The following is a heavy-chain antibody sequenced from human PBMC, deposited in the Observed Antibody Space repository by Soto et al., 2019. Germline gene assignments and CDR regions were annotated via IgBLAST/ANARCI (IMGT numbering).Heavy chain of an antibody. CDR1: GGTFSSYA. CDR2: IIPIFGTA. Sequence: SVKVSCKASGGTFSSYAISWVRQAPGQGLEWMGGIIPIFGTANYAQKFQGRVTITADKSTSTAYMELSSLRSEDTAVYYCARVGGVIAHVNMVRAPLDYYYYYGMDVWGQGTTVTVSS. V-gene: IGHV1-69*06. CDR3: ARVGGVIAHVNMVRAPLDYYYYYGMDV. J-gene: IGHJ6*02. D-gene: IGHD3-10*01.